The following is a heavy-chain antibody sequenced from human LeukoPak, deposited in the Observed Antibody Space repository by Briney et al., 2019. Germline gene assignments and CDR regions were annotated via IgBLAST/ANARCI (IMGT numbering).Heavy chain of an antibody. D-gene: IGHD5-12*01. CDR1: GDSISSNSYY. CDR2: IYFTGST. J-gene: IGHJ4*02. V-gene: IGHV4-39*01. CDR3: ASYRGYSGYDAPSYFDS. Sequence: SETLSLTCTVSGDSISSNSYYWGWIRQPPGKGLEWIASIYFTGSTYYNPSLKSRVTISTDTSKNRLSLRLSSVTAADTAVYYCASYRGYSGYDAPSYFDSWGQGTLVTVSS.